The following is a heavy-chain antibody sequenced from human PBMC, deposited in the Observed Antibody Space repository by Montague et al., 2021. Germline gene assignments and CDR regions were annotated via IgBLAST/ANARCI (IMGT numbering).Heavy chain of an antibody. V-gene: IGHV3-23*01. CDR1: GFTFSSYA. CDR3: ARDGPRTHYFVY. J-gene: IGHJ4*02. Sequence: PLRLSCAASGFTFSSYAMSWVRQTPGQGLEWVSTMNAGSGNTYYADSVKGRFTISRDNSKNTLYLQMNSLRAEDTAVYYCARDGPRTHYFVYWGQGALVTVPS. D-gene: IGHD2-2*01. CDR2: MNAGSGNT.